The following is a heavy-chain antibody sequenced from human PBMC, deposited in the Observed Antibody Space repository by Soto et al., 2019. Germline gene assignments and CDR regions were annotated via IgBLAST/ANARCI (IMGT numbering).Heavy chain of an antibody. Sequence: GGSLRLSCAASGFTFINYWMNWCGHSPGKGLEWVANIKQDGSEKHYVDSVKGRFTISRDNAKNSLYLQTNRLRAEDTAVYYCARPGIPAANGGWLDSWGQGTLVTVSS. CDR2: IKQDGSEK. CDR3: ARPGIPAANGGWLDS. J-gene: IGHJ5*01. D-gene: IGHD2-2*01. V-gene: IGHV3-7*03. CDR1: GFTFINYW.